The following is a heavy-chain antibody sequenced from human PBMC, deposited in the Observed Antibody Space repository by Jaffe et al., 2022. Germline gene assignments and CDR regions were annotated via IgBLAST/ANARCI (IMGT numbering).Heavy chain of an antibody. D-gene: IGHD2-2*01. CDR1: GYTFTSYH. CDR2: INPSGGST. J-gene: IGHJ6*03. CDR3: ARRGFCTSASCPWYYYYMDV. V-gene: IGHV1-46*01. Sequence: QVQLVQSGAEVRKPGASVNVSCKASGYTFTSYHMHWVRQAPGQGLEWMGIINPSGGSTSYAQKFQGRVTMTSDTSTSTIYMELSSLRSDDTAVYYCARRGFCTSASCPWYYYYMDVWGKGTTVTVSS.